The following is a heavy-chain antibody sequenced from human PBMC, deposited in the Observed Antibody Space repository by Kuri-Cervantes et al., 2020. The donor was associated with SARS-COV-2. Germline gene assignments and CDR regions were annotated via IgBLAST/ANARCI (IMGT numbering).Heavy chain of an antibody. Sequence: ETLSLTCAASGFTFSSYWMSWVRQAPGKGLEWVANIKQDGSEKYYVDSVKGRFTISRDNAKNSLYLQMNSLRAEDTAVYYCARDPRDYDFWFDYWGQGTLVTVSS. CDR2: IKQDGSEK. J-gene: IGHJ4*02. D-gene: IGHD3-3*01. CDR3: ARDPRDYDFWFDY. CDR1: GFTFSSYW. V-gene: IGHV3-7*01.